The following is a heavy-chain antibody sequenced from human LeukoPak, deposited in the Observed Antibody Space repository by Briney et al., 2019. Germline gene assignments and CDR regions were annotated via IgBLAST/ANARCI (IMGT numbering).Heavy chain of an antibody. CDR3: ARMEHSGGRGN. D-gene: IGHD2-15*01. CDR1: GYSIRSGYY. J-gene: IGHJ4*02. V-gene: IGHV4-38-2*02. CDR2: IYHSGST. Sequence: SETLSLTCTVSGYSIRSGYYWGWIRQSPGKGLEWIGSIYHSGSTHYNPSLKSRVTISVDTSKNQFSLKLNSVTAADTAVYYFARMEHSGGRGNWGQGTLVTVSS.